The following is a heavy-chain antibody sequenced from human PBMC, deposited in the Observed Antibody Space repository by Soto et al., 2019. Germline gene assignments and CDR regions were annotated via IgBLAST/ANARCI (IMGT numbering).Heavy chain of an antibody. CDR3: AKGFPAGGSRYCSGGSCYVIDY. J-gene: IGHJ4*02. V-gene: IGHV3-30*18. Sequence: GGSLRLSCAASGFTFSSYGMHWVRQAPGKGLEWVAVISYDGSNKYYADSVKGRFTISRDNSKNTLYLQMNSLRAEDTAVYYCAKGFPAGGSRYCSGGSCYVIDYWGQGTLVTVSS. D-gene: IGHD2-15*01. CDR2: ISYDGSNK. CDR1: GFTFSSYG.